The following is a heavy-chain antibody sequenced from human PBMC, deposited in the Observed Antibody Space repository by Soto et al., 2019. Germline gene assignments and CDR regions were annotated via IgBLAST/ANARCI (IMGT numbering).Heavy chain of an antibody. D-gene: IGHD6-13*01. CDR1: GYTFTGYY. V-gene: IGHV1-2*04. J-gene: IGHJ5*02. CDR2: INPNSGGT. Sequence: ASVKVSCKASGYTFTGYYMHWVRQAPGQGLEWMGWINPNSGGTNYAQKFQGWVTMTRDTSISTAYMELSRLRSDDTAVYYCARGHPFYSSSWYIEFDPWGQGTLVTVSS. CDR3: ARGHPFYSSSWYIEFDP.